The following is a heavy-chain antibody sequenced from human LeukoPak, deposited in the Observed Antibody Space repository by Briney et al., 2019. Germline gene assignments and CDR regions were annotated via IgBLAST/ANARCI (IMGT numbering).Heavy chain of an antibody. J-gene: IGHJ4*02. CDR2: FDPEDGET. CDR1: GYTLTELS. V-gene: IGHV1-24*01. Sequence: ASVKVSCKVSGYTLTELSMHWVRQAPGKGLEWMGGFDPEDGETIYAQKFQGRVTMTEDTSTDTAYMELSSLRSEDTAVYYCATDKDSYYDSSGYPLGYWGQGTLVTVSS. D-gene: IGHD3-22*01. CDR3: ATDKDSYYDSSGYPLGY.